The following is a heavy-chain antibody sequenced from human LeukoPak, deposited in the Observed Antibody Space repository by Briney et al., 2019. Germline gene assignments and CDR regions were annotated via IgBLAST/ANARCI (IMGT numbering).Heavy chain of an antibody. CDR2: IGTAGDT. Sequence: GGSLRLSCAASGFTFSSYDMHWVRQATGKGLEWVSAIGTAGDTYYPGSVKGRFTISRENAKNSLYLQMNSLRAGDTAVYYCARAPYSSGWPFDYWGQGTLVTVSS. D-gene: IGHD6-19*01. CDR1: GFTFSSYD. V-gene: IGHV3-13*01. J-gene: IGHJ4*02. CDR3: ARAPYSSGWPFDY.